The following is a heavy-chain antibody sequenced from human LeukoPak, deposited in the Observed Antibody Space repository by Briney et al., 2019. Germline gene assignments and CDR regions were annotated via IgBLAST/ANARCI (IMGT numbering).Heavy chain of an antibody. CDR2: INHSGST. Sequence: PSETLSLTCAVYGGSFSGYYWSWIRQPPGKGLEWIGEINHSGSTNYNPSLKSRVTISVDTSKNQFSLKLSSVTAADTAVYYCARGFLEWLLSNDAFDIWGQGTMVTVSS. V-gene: IGHV4-34*01. CDR3: ARGFLEWLLSNDAFDI. D-gene: IGHD3-3*01. CDR1: GGSFSGYY. J-gene: IGHJ3*02.